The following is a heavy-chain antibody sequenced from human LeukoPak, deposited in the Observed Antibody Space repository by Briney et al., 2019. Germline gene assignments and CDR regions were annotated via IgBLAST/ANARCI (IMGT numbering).Heavy chain of an antibody. J-gene: IGHJ4*02. Sequence: GGSLRLSCAASGFPFNAYVIHWVRQAPGKGLEWVTLISYDGTNNYSADSVKGRFTISRDDSKNTLYLQMNSLRAEDTALYYCARDRTGGGDFFDYWGQGTLVTVSS. CDR3: ARDRTGGGDFFDY. CDR1: GFPFNAYV. V-gene: IGHV3-30*04. D-gene: IGHD2-8*02. CDR2: ISYDGTNN.